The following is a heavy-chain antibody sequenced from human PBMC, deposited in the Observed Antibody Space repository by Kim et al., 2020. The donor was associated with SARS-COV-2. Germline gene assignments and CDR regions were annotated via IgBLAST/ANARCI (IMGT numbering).Heavy chain of an antibody. J-gene: IGHJ6*02. Sequence: ASVKVSCKASGYTFTSYGISWVRQAPGQGLEWMGWISAYNGNTNYAQKLQGRVTMTTDTSTSTAYMELRSLRSDDTAVYYCARVLLKLYFYGDYVHNYGMDVWGQGTTVTVSS. CDR1: GYTFTSYG. CDR2: ISAYNGNT. D-gene: IGHD4-17*01. CDR3: ARVLLKLYFYGDYVHNYGMDV. V-gene: IGHV1-18*04.